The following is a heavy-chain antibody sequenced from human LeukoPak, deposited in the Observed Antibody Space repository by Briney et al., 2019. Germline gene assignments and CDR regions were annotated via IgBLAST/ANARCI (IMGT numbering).Heavy chain of an antibody. CDR2: IYYSGST. CDR3: ARAEQQLGYYFDY. J-gene: IGHJ4*02. D-gene: IGHD6-13*01. V-gene: IGHV4-59*01. Sequence: SGTLSLTCTVSGGSISSYYWSWIRQPPGKGLEWIGYIYYSGSTNYNPSLKSRVTISVDTSKNQFSLKLSSVTAADTAVYYCARAEQQLGYYFDYWGQGTLVTVSS. CDR1: GGSISSYY.